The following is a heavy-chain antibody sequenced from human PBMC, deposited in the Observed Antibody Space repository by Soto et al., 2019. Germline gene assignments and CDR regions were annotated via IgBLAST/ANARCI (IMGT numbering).Heavy chain of an antibody. CDR1: GLIFSDYH. CDR3: AMLGGWSGGSSGMDV. CDR2: IRRKANSYTT. D-gene: IGHD6-19*01. J-gene: IGHJ6*02. V-gene: IGHV3-72*01. Sequence: EVQLVESGGGLVQPGGSLRLSCAASGLIFSDYHMDWVRQAPGKGLEWVGRIRRKANSYTTEYAASVKGRFTISRDDSNTSLYVQMTSLKREDTAVYYCAMLGGWSGGSSGMDVWGQGTTVTVSS.